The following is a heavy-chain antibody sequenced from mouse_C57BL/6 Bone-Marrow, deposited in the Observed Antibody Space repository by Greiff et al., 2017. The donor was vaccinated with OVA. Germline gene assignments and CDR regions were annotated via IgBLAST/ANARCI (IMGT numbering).Heavy chain of an antibody. CDR1: GYTFTSYG. Sequence: VKLMESGAELARPGASVKLSCKASGYTFTSYGISWVKQRTGQGLEWIGEIYPRSGNTYYNEKFKGKATLTADKSSSTAYMELRSLTSEDAAVYFCARYPWYFDVWGTGTTVTVSS. J-gene: IGHJ1*03. CDR2: IYPRSGNT. V-gene: IGHV1-81*01. CDR3: ARYPWYFDV.